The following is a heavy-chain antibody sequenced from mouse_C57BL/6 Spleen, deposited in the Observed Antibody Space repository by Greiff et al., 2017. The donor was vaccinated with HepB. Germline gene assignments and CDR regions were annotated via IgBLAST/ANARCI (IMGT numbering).Heavy chain of an antibody. CDR1: GFTFSSYT. J-gene: IGHJ3*01. CDR2: ISGGGGNT. Sequence: EVMLVESGGGLVKPGGSLKLSCAASGFTFSSYTMSWVRQTPEKRLEWVATISGGGGNTYYPDSVKGRFTISRDNAKNTLYLQMSSLRSEDTALYYCARRDGYPFAYWGQGTLVTVSA. D-gene: IGHD2-3*01. CDR3: ARRDGYPFAY. V-gene: IGHV5-9*01.